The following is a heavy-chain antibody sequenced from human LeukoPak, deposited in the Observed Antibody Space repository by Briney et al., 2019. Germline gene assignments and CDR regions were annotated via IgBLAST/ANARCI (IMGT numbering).Heavy chain of an antibody. CDR1: GFTLSSHG. CDR3: ARGRGSGWYDAFDI. Sequence: GGSLRLSCAAPGFTLSSHGMHRVRQAPGKGLEWVAVIWYDGSNKFYADSVRGRFTISRDNSKNTQYVQMNSLRAEDTAVYYCARGRGSGWYDAFDIWGQGTMVTVSS. J-gene: IGHJ3*02. CDR2: IWYDGSNK. D-gene: IGHD6-19*01. V-gene: IGHV3-33*01.